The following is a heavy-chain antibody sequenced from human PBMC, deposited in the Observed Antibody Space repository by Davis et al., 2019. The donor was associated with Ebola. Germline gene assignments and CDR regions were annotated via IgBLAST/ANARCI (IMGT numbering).Heavy chain of an antibody. Sequence: SVKVSCKASGGTFSSYAISWVRQAPGQGLEWMGGIIPVFGTANYAQKFQGGVTITADESTSTAYMELSSLRSEDTAVYYWARGEHDYGDYPRFRGPDYYYYGMDVWGQGTTVTVSS. CDR3: ARGEHDYGDYPRFRGPDYYYYGMDV. CDR1: GGTFSSYA. V-gene: IGHV1-69*13. D-gene: IGHD4-17*01. J-gene: IGHJ6*02. CDR2: IIPVFGTA.